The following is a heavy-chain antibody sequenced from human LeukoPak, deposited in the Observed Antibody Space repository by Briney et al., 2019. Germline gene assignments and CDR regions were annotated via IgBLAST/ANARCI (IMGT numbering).Heavy chain of an antibody. CDR1: DDSLSSGAYY. J-gene: IGHJ4*02. CDR3: ARGVDRTKIYS. V-gene: IGHV4-31*03. CDR2: IHYTGSI. Sequence: SETLSLTCTVSDDSLSSGAYYWNWIRLYPGKGLEWIGCIHYTGSIYYNPSLKSRVTISVDTSKNQFSLNVNSVTAADTAVYYCARGVDRTKIYSWGQGTLVTVSS. D-gene: IGHD5-12*01.